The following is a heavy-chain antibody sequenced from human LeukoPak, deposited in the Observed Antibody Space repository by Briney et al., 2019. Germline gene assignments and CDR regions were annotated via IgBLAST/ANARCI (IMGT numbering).Heavy chain of an antibody. J-gene: IGHJ4*02. CDR1: GFTFSTYW. D-gene: IGHD3-22*01. Sequence: PGGSLRLSCAASGFTFSTYWMSWVRQAPGKGLEWVANIKQDGSEKYCVDSVKGRFTISRDNAKNSLYLQMNSLRAEDTAFYYCAREFPYYYDTSGYFIDYWGQGTLVTVSS. CDR2: IKQDGSEK. V-gene: IGHV3-7*01. CDR3: AREFPYYYDTSGYFIDY.